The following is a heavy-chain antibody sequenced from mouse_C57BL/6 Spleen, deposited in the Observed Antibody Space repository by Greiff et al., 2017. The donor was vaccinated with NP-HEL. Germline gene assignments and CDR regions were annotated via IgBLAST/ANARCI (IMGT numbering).Heavy chain of an antibody. V-gene: IGHV1-7*01. CDR3: ARGGYQGSYAMDY. Sequence: VQLQQSGAELAKPGASVKLSCKASGYTFTSYWMHWVNQRPGQGLEWIGYINPSSGYTKYNQKFKNKATLTADKSSSTAYMQLSSLTYEDSAVYYCARGGYQGSYAMDYWGQGTSVTVSS. J-gene: IGHJ4*01. CDR1: GYTFTSYW. CDR2: INPSSGYT. D-gene: IGHD3-2*02.